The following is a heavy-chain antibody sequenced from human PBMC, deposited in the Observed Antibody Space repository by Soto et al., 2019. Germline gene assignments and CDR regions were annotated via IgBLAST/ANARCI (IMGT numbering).Heavy chain of an antibody. J-gene: IGHJ4*02. V-gene: IGHV3-30*18. CDR2: ISYDASNK. CDR3: AKDPGVGIQLWLPDFDY. D-gene: IGHD5-18*01. CDR1: GFTFSSYG. Sequence: GGSLRLSCAASGFTFSSYGMHWVRQAPGKGLEWVAVISYDASNKYYADSGKVRFSITRDNSKNTLYLQMNRLRAEDTAVYYCAKDPGVGIQLWLPDFDYWGQGALVTVSS.